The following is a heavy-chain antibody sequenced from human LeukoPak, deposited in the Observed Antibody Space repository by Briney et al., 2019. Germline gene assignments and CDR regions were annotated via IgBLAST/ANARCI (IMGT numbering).Heavy chain of an antibody. CDR3: ASDSSGWYLGYFQH. CDR2: INPNSGGT. CDR1: GYTFTSYY. Sequence: ASVKVSCKASGYTFTSYYMHWVRQAPGQGLGWMGWINPNSGGTNYAQKFQGRVTMTRDTSISTAYMELSRLRADDTAVYYCASDSSGWYLGYFQHWGQGTLVTVSS. J-gene: IGHJ1*01. D-gene: IGHD6-19*01. V-gene: IGHV1-2*02.